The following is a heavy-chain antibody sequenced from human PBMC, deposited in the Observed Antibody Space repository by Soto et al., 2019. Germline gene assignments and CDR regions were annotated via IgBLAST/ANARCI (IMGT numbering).Heavy chain of an antibody. D-gene: IGHD1-26*01. CDR1: GYTFTSYG. Sequence: ASVKVSCQASGYTFTSYGISWVRQAPGQGLEWMGWISAYNGNTNYAQKLQGRVTMTTDTSTSTAYMELRSLRSDDTAVYYCARDSGSYYAPYYYGMDVWGQGTTVTVSS. CDR2: ISAYNGNT. CDR3: ARDSGSYYAPYYYGMDV. J-gene: IGHJ6*02. V-gene: IGHV1-18*01.